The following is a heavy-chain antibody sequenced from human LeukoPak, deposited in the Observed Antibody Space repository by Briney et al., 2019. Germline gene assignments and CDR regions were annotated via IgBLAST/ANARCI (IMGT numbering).Heavy chain of an antibody. J-gene: IGHJ4*02. V-gene: IGHV3-48*01. CDR2: ISSSSSTI. Sequence: PGGSLRLSCAASGFPFSNYGMSWVRQAPGKGLEWVSYISSSSSTIYYADSVKGRFTISRDNAKNSLYLQMNSLRAEDTAVYYCARGIGLAVDYWGQGTLVTVSS. CDR3: ARGIGLAVDY. D-gene: IGHD6-19*01. CDR1: GFPFSNYG.